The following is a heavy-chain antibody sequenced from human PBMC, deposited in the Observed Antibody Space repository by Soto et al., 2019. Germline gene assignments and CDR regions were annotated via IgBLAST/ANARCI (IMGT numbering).Heavy chain of an antibody. J-gene: IGHJ4*02. V-gene: IGHV4-38-2*02. CDR1: NYSISSGYY. CDR3: ARVAFGPIDY. Sequence: SETLSLTCTVSNYSISSGYYWGWIRQSPGEGLEWIVSMYHSGTTYYNPSLKSRVTISIDTSKNQFSLKLTSVTSADTAVYFCARVAFGPIDYWGQGTLVTVSS. D-gene: IGHD3-16*01. CDR2: MYHSGTT.